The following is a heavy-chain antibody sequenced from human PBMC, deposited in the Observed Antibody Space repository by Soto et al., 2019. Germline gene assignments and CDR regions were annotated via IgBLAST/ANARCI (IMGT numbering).Heavy chain of an antibody. J-gene: IGHJ3*02. D-gene: IGHD1-26*01. CDR3: AKADRELRDAFDI. CDR1: GFTFSSYG. CDR2: ISYDGRNK. V-gene: IGHV3-30*18. Sequence: GGSLRLSCAASGFTFSSYGMHWVRQAPGKGLEWVAVISYDGRNKYYADSVKGRFTISRDKSKNTLYLQMNSLRAEDTAVYYCAKADRELRDAFDIWGQGTMVTVSS.